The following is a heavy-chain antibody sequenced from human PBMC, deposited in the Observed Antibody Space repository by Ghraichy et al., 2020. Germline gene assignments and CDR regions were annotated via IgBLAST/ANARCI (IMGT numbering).Heavy chain of an antibody. CDR1: GGSFSGYY. Sequence: GSLRLSCAVYGGSFSGYYWSWIRQPPGKGLEWIGEINHSGSTNYNPSLKSRVTISVDTSKNQFSLKLSSVTAADTAVYYCARGGDSNGFYLSWFDPWGQGTLVTVSS. V-gene: IGHV4-34*01. CDR3: ARGGDSNGFYLSWFDP. D-gene: IGHD3-22*01. CDR2: INHSGST. J-gene: IGHJ5*02.